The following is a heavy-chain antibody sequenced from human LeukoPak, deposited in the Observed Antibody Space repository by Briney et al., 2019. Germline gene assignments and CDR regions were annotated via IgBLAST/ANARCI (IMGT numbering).Heavy chain of an antibody. CDR2: INPNSGAT. CDR1: GYTFTGYY. J-gene: IGHJ6*03. Sequence: APGKVSCKASGYTFTGYYIHWVRQAPGQGLEWLGWINPNSGATRYVQTFQGRVILTTDTSIGTAYMELSSLTPDDTAVYYCARLELRRNYYYSYYMDVWGKGTTVTVYS. CDR3: ARLELRRNYYYSYYMDV. V-gene: IGHV1-2*02. D-gene: IGHD1-26*01.